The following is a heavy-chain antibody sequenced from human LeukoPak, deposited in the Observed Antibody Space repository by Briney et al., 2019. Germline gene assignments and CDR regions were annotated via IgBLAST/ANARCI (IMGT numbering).Heavy chain of an antibody. Sequence: SVKVSCKSSAYTFTTYYIHWVRQAPGQGLEWIGMIYPSTGSTYYAQRFQGRVTMTRDTSTSTVYMELGSLTSDDTAVYYCARDWRIALVRGVINVPGGMNVWGQGTTVTVSS. J-gene: IGHJ6*02. V-gene: IGHV1-46*01. CDR3: ARDWRIALVRGVINVPGGMNV. D-gene: IGHD3-10*01. CDR2: IYPSTGST. CDR1: AYTFTTYY.